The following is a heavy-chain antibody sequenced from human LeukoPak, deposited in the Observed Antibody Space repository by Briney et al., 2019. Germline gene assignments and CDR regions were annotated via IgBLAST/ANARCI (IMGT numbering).Heavy chain of an antibody. Sequence: GGSLRLSCAASGFTFSSYWMHWVRQAPGKGLVWVSRINRNGSSTSYADSVKARFTISRDNAKDTLYLEMNRLRADDTAVYYCAARPVEGLGPLDFWGQGTLVTVSS. J-gene: IGHJ4*02. CDR2: INRNGSST. V-gene: IGHV3-74*01. CDR1: GFTFSSYW. CDR3: AARPVEGLGPLDF.